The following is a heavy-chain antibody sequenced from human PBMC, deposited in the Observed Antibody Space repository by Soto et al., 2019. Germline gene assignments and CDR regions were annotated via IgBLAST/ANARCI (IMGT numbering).Heavy chain of an antibody. CDR2: IIPIFGTA. Sequence: QVQLVQSGAEVKKPGSSVKVSCKASVGTFSSYAISWVRQSPGQGLEWMGGIIPIFGTANYAHKFQGRVTITADESTSTAYMELSSLRSEDTAVYYCARHVPAAGYYYGMDVWGQGTTVTVSS. D-gene: IGHD2-2*01. CDR1: VGTFSSYA. CDR3: ARHVPAAGYYYGMDV. J-gene: IGHJ6*02. V-gene: IGHV1-69*12.